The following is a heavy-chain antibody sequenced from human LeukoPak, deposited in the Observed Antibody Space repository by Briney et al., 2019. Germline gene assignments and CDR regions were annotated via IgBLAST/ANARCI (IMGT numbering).Heavy chain of an antibody. CDR1: VGSFSNYY. J-gene: IGHJ4*01. D-gene: IGHD4-23*01. CDR2: INHSGNT. Sequence: SEAVSVTCAVYVGSFSNYYWTWIRQPPGKGLEWIGVINHSGNTIYNPCLTSAVTISVDTSKNQFTLKLSSVTAADTAVYYCARGRGLGYGGNSVDYWGHGTLVTASS. V-gene: IGHV4-34*01. CDR3: ARGRGLGYGGNSVDY.